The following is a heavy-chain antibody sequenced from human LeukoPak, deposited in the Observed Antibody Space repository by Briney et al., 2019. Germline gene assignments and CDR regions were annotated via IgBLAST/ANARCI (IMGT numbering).Heavy chain of an antibody. Sequence: PGGSLRLSCAASGFTFSDYYMSWIRQAPGKGLEWVSYISSSGSTIYYADSVKGRFTISRDNAKNSLYLQMNSLRAEDTAVYYCARDAPYGSGSYYVPPDYWGQGTLVTVSS. CDR1: GFTFSDYY. D-gene: IGHD3-10*01. CDR3: ARDAPYGSGSYYVPPDY. V-gene: IGHV3-11*04. J-gene: IGHJ4*02. CDR2: ISSSGSTI.